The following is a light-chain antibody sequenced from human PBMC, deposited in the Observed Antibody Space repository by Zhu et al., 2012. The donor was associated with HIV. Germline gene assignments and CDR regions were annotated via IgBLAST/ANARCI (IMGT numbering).Light chain of an antibody. CDR3: QQYNSYPIT. V-gene: IGKV1-5*03. CDR1: QNINSW. J-gene: IGKJ5*01. CDR2: KAS. Sequence: RITITCRASQNINSWLAWYQQKPGKAPKILIYKASNLESGVPSRFSGGGSGTEFTLTITSLQPDDFATYYCQQYNSYPITFGQGTRLEIK.